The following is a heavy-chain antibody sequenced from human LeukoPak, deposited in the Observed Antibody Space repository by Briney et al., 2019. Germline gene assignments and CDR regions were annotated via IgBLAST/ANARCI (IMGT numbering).Heavy chain of an antibody. CDR1: GFPSSDYS. CDR3: ARVGYDILTGFHY. CDR2: ISSRSSSI. D-gene: IGHD3-9*01. Sequence: PGGSLRLSCAAPGFPSSDYSINWVRQAPGKGLEWVSFISSRSSSIYYADSVKGRFTISRDNAKKSLYLQMNSLRDEDTAVYYCARVGYDILTGFHYWGQGTLVTVSS. V-gene: IGHV3-48*02. J-gene: IGHJ4*02.